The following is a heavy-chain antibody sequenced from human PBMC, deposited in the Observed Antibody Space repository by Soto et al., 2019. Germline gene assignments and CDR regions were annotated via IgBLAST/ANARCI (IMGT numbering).Heavy chain of an antibody. D-gene: IGHD2-15*01. V-gene: IGHV3-53*01. CDR1: GFTVSSNY. J-gene: IGHJ4*01. Sequence: GGSLRLSCAASGFTVSSNYMSWVRQAPGKGLEWVSVIYSGGSTYYADSVKGRFTISRDNSKNTLYLQMNSLRAEDTAVYYCVKGNQLLRYYFEFWGPGTLVTVSS. CDR2: IYSGGST. CDR3: VKGNQLLRYYFEF.